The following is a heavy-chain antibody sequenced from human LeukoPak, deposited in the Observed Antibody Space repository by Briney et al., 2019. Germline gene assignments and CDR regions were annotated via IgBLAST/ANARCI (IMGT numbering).Heavy chain of an antibody. CDR1: GFTFSSYA. D-gene: IGHD3-22*01. CDR2: ISSSSSYI. Sequence: GGSLRLSCAASGFTFSSYAMHWVRQAPGKGLEWVSSISSSSSYIYYADSVKGRFTISRDNAKNSLYLQMNSLRAEDTAVYYCARDLREYYDSSGYYYVFYFDYWGQGTLVTVSS. CDR3: ARDLREYYDSSGYYYVFYFDY. V-gene: IGHV3-21*01. J-gene: IGHJ4*02.